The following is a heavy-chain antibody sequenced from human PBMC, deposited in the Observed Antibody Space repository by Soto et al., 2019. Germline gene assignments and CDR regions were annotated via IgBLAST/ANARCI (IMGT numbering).Heavy chain of an antibody. Sequence: GGSPRLSCAASGFTVSSNYMSWVRQAPGKGLEWVSVIYSGGSTYYADSVKGRFTISRDNSKNTLYLQMNSLRAEDTAVYYCARGVTYGMFDYWGQGTLVTVSS. CDR2: IYSGGST. CDR1: GFTVSSNY. V-gene: IGHV3-66*01. CDR3: ARGVTYGMFDY. D-gene: IGHD4-4*01. J-gene: IGHJ4*02.